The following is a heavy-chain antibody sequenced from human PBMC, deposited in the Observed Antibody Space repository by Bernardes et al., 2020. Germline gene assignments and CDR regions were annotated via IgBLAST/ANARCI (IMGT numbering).Heavy chain of an antibody. J-gene: IGHJ4*02. CDR1: GASVRSYDYY. D-gene: IGHD1-26*01. V-gene: IGHV4-61*08. CDR2: PRNGEDA. CDR3: ARDSVLRDPLWGFAY. Sequence: SESLSLTCSVSGASVRSYDYYWTWRLQPPGKGLEWIGNPRNGEDAHYKPSLKSRVTMSLHTSKNQFSLRLSSVTTADTAVYYCARDSVLRDPLWGFAYWGQGALVTVSS.